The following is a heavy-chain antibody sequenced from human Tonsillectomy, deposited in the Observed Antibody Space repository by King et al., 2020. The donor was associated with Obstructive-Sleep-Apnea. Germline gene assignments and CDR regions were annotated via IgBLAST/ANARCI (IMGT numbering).Heavy chain of an antibody. Sequence: VQLVESGGGLVQPGGSLRLSCAASGFTFSSYAMSWVRQAPGKGLEWVSAISGSGGSTYYADSVKGRFTISRDNSKNTLYLQMNSLRAEDTAVYYCAKGRVVAVYYYYDYGMDVWGQGTTVTVSS. CDR2: ISGSGGST. J-gene: IGHJ6*02. V-gene: IGHV3-23*04. D-gene: IGHD2-15*01. CDR3: AKGRVVAVYYYYDYGMDV. CDR1: GFTFSSYA.